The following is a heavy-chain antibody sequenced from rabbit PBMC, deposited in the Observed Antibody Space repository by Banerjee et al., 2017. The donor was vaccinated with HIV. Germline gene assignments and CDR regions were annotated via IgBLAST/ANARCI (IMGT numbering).Heavy chain of an antibody. J-gene: IGHJ4*01. CDR1: GFTLSSYW. CDR2: INSSSRNV. V-gene: IGHV1S45*01. CDR3: ARDLAGVIGWNFNL. Sequence: QEQLVESGGGLVQPEGSLTLTCTASGFTLSSYWMCWVRQAPGKGLEWIGCINSSSRNVVYASWATGRFTISKTSSTTVTLQMTSLTAADTATYLCARDLAGVIGWNFNLWGPGTLVTVS. D-gene: IGHD4-1*01.